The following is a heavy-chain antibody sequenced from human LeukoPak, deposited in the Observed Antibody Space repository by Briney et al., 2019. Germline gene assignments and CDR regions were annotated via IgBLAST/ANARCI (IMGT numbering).Heavy chain of an antibody. Sequence: SGGSLRLSCAASGFTVSNNYMMWVRQAPGKGLEWVSDIYRGGDTNYADSVKGRFTISRDNSKNTLCLQMNSLRAEDTAVYYCATPLTGLHYWGQGTLVTVSS. CDR1: GFTVSNNY. D-gene: IGHD1-14*01. J-gene: IGHJ4*02. CDR3: ATPLTGLHY. CDR2: IYRGGDT. V-gene: IGHV3-53*01.